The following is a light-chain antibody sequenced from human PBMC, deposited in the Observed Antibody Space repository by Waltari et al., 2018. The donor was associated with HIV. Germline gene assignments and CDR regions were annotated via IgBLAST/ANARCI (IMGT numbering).Light chain of an antibody. CDR3: CSYAGTYTWV. CDR1: KFGLSDYNS. V-gene: IGLV2-11*01. J-gene: IGLJ3*02. CDR2: IVT. Sequence: QSALTQPRSQSGSPGQSVTLPCAGFKFGLSDYNSLSWDQPRPAQDLNFILYIVTERPSGVPNRFSGSKSANTASLTISGLQAEDEATYFCCSYAGTYTWVFGGGTNLTV.